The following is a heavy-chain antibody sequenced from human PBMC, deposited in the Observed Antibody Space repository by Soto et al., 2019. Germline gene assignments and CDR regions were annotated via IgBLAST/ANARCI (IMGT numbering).Heavy chain of an antibody. CDR1: GFTFSSYA. J-gene: IGHJ4*02. Sequence: GGSLRLSCAASGFTFSSYAMHWVRQAPGKGLEWVAVISYDGSNKYYADSVKGRFTISRDNSKNTLYLQMNSLRAEDTAVYYCARDPDYWGQGTLVTVSS. V-gene: IGHV3-30-3*01. CDR2: ISYDGSNK. CDR3: ARDPDY.